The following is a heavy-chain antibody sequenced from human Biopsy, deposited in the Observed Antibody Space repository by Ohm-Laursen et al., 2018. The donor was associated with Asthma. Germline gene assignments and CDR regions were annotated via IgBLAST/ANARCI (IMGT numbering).Heavy chain of an antibody. CDR3: AKESRRDGYNRRNYYFDY. V-gene: IGHV3-23*01. Sequence: SLRLSCSASGFSLDDYAMTWVRQAPGKGLEWVSSITGSGGGTYYADSVKGRFTISRDNSKNTLYLQMNSLRAEDTAVYYCAKESRRDGYNRRNYYFDYWGQGTLVTVSS. D-gene: IGHD5-24*01. J-gene: IGHJ4*02. CDR1: GFSLDDYA. CDR2: ITGSGGGT.